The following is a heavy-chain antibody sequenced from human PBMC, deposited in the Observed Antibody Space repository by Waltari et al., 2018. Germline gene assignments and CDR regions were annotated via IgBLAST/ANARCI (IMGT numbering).Heavy chain of an antibody. V-gene: IGHV1-2*02. J-gene: IGHJ5*01. D-gene: IGHD2-2*01. CDR2: INTNSGGT. CDR1: GYTFTDSY. CDR3: AILDCSITRCHDS. Sequence: QVQLVQSGAEVKKPRASVKVSCTASGYTFTDSYMHWVRQAPGQGLEWMGWINTNSGGTNYAQKFQGRVTMTRDTSISTAYMDLSRLRSDDTAVYYCAILDCSITRCHDSWGQGTLVTVSS.